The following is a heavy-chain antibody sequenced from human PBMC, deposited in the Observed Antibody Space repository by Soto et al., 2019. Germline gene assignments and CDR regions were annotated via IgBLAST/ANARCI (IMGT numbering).Heavy chain of an antibody. V-gene: IGHV1-2*02. J-gene: IGHJ4*02. CDR3: ARLAPIDYDILTGPFHY. CDR2: INPNSGGT. D-gene: IGHD3-9*01. Sequence: GGSVKVSCKACGYSFTGYYMHFVRQAPGQGLEWMGWINPNSGGTNYAQKFQVRVTMTRDTSISTAYMELRRLRSYDTAVYYCARLAPIDYDILTGPFHYWGQGTMVTVSS. CDR1: GYSFTGYY.